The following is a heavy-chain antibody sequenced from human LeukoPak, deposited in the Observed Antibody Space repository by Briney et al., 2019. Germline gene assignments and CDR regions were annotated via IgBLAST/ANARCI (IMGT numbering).Heavy chain of an antibody. J-gene: IGHJ4*02. D-gene: IGHD6-13*01. Sequence: PSETLSLTCSVSGSSIYDDRYSWIRQPPGKGLEWIGFVSYRGSAKYNPSLESRVTLSVDTSKNQFSLKLSSVTAADTAVYYCARHTDSTTWSPRPGFDYWGQGTLVTVSS. CDR3: ARHTDSTTWSPRPGFDY. CDR2: VSYRGSA. V-gene: IGHV4-59*08. CDR1: GSSIYDDR.